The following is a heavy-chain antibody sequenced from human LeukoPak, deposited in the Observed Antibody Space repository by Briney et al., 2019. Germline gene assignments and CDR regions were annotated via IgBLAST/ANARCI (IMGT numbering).Heavy chain of an antibody. CDR2: SYTSGST. V-gene: IGHV4-4*09. D-gene: IGHD3-22*01. J-gene: IGHJ6*02. Sequence: PSETLPLTCTVSGGSTSSYYWSWIRQPPGKGLEWIGYSYTSGSTNYNPSLRSRVSMSMDTSKNQFSLRLRSVTAADTAIYYCARENYYDSSGYSEGMDVWGQGTTVTVS. CDR3: ARENYYDSSGYSEGMDV. CDR1: GGSTSSYY.